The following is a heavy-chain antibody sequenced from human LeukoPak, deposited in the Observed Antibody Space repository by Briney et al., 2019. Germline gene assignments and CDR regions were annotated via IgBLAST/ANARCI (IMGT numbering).Heavy chain of an antibody. CDR2: IYCSGST. CDR1: GGSISSGGYY. V-gene: IGHV4-31*03. Sequence: SETLSLTCTASGGSISSGGYYWSWIRQHPGKGLEWIGYIYCSGSTYYNPSLKSRVTISVDTSKNQFSLKLSSVTAADTAVYYCARELGPPLYSYGYGFDYWGRGTLVTVSS. D-gene: IGHD5-18*01. J-gene: IGHJ4*02. CDR3: ARELGPPLYSYGYGFDY.